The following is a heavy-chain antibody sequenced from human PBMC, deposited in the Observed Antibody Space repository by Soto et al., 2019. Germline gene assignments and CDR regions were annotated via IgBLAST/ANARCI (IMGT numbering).Heavy chain of an antibody. V-gene: IGHV3-30*18. J-gene: IGHJ6*02. CDR1: GFTFSSYG. CDR3: AKESSSERGWFYGMDV. D-gene: IGHD6-6*01. Sequence: QVQLVESGGGVVQPGRSLRLSCAASGFTFSSYGMHWVRQAPGKGLEWVAVISYDGSNKYYADSVKGRFTISRDNSKNTLYLQMNSLRAEDTAVYHCAKESSSERGWFYGMDVWGQGTTVTVSS. CDR2: ISYDGSNK.